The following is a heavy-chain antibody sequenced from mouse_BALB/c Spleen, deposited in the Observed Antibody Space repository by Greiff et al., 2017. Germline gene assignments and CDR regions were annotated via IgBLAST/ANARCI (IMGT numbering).Heavy chain of an antibody. Sequence: VQLQQSGPELVKPGASVKMSCKASGYTFTSYVMHWVKQKPGQGLEWIGYINPYNDGTKYNEKFKGKATLTSDKSSSTAYMELSSLTSEDSAVYYCARTELSYAMDYWGQGTSVTVSS. CDR1: GYTFTSYV. V-gene: IGHV1-14*01. CDR2: INPYNDGT. J-gene: IGHJ4*01. CDR3: ARTELSYAMDY. D-gene: IGHD1-1*02.